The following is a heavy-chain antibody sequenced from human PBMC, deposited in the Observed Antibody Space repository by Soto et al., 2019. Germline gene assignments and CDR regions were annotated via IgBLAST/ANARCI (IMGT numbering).Heavy chain of an antibody. J-gene: IGHJ4*02. CDR2: IYYSGST. D-gene: IGHD4-17*01. V-gene: IGHV4-59*08. CDR1: GGSISSYY. Sequence: SETLSLTCTVSGGSISSYYWSWIRQPPGRGLEWIGYIYYSGSTNYNPSLKSRVTISVDTSKNQFSLKLSSVTAADTAVYYCARLKTRYGDYQEFDYWGQGTLVTVSS. CDR3: ARLKTRYGDYQEFDY.